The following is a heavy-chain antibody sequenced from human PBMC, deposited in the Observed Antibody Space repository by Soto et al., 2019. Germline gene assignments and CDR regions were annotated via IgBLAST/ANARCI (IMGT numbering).Heavy chain of an antibody. CDR1: GGSISRGDYY. Sequence: SETLSLTCTVSGGSISRGDYYWSWIRQPRGTGLEWIRYIYYSGSTYYNQSLNSRVTISLDTTKNQFSLKLSSVTAADTAVYYCARERIRIAAAWRAPYYYYGMDVWGQGTTVTVSS. CDR3: ARERIRIAAAWRAPYYYYGMDV. J-gene: IGHJ6*02. D-gene: IGHD6-13*01. V-gene: IGHV4-30-4*01. CDR2: IYYSGST.